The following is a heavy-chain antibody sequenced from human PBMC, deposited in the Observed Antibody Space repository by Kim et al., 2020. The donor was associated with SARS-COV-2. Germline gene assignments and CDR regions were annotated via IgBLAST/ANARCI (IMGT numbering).Heavy chain of an antibody. CDR1: GFTFSSYA. D-gene: IGHD2-2*01. J-gene: IGHJ6*02. V-gene: IGHV3-30*04. CDR3: ARDLAPPAGYYYYYGMDV. CDR2: ISYDGSNK. Sequence: GGSLRLSCAASGFTFSSYAMHWVRQAPGKGLEWVAVISYDGSNKDYADSVKGRFTISRDNSKNTLYLQMNSLRAEDTAVYYCARDLAPPAGYYYYYGMDVWGQGTPVTVSS.